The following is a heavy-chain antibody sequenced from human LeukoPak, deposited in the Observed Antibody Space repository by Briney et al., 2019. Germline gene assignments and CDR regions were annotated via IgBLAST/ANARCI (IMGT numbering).Heavy chain of an antibody. J-gene: IGHJ6*02. V-gene: IGHV4-34*01. CDR2: INHSGST. CDR1: GGSFSGYY. Sequence: SETLSLTCAVYGGSFSGYYWSWIRQPPGKGLEWIGEINHSGSTNYNPSLKSRATISVDTSKNQFSLKLSSVTAADTAVYYCARGGGYCSSTSCYQLYYYYYGMDVWGQGTTVTVSS. CDR3: ARGGGYCSSTSCYQLYYYYYGMDV. D-gene: IGHD2-2*01.